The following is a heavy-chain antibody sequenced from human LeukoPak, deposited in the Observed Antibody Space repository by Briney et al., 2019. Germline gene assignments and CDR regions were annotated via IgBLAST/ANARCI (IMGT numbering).Heavy chain of an antibody. Sequence: PSETLCLSCTPSGGSVSSSSFYWVCIRQPPGKGMESIGSIYYSGITYYNSSLKSRATISVDPSKKQFSLKRSFVTAATTADYCCATAGQAAVRPDVFDIWGQGTLVTVS. V-gene: IGHV4-39*07. CDR3: ATAGQAAVRPDVFDI. CDR2: IYYSGIT. D-gene: IGHD2-15*01. CDR1: GGSVSSSSFY. J-gene: IGHJ3*02.